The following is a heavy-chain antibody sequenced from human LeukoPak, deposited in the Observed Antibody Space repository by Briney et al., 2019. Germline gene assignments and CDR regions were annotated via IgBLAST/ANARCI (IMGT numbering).Heavy chain of an antibody. CDR2: IYTSGST. D-gene: IGHD6-13*01. J-gene: IGHJ5*02. Sequence: SETLSLTCTVAGGSISSYYWSWIRQPAGKGLEWIGRIYTSGSTNYNPSLKSRVTISVDTSKNQFSLKLSSVTAADTAVYYCARGGEAYSSSWYVRTANWFDPWGQGTLVTVSS. CDR3: ARGGEAYSSSWYVRTANWFDP. V-gene: IGHV4-4*07. CDR1: GGSISSYY.